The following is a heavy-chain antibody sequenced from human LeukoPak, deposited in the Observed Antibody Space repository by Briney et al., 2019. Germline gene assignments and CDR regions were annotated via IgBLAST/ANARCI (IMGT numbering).Heavy chain of an antibody. V-gene: IGHV1-46*01. J-gene: IGHJ3*02. CDR1: GYTFTSYY. CDR3: ARLKTTYYYDSSGSDAFDI. D-gene: IGHD3-22*01. CDR2: INPSGGST. Sequence: ASVTVSCTASGYTFTSYYMHWVRQAPGQGLEWMGIINPSGGSTSYAQKFQGRVTMTRDTSTSTVYMELSSLRSEDTAVYYCARLKTTYYYDSSGSDAFDIWGQGTMVTVSS.